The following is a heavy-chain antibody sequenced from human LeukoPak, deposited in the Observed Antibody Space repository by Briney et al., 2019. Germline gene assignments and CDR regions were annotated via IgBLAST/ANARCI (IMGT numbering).Heavy chain of an antibody. CDR1: GFTFSSYG. J-gene: IGHJ4*02. CDR3: AKDRTSPRYNWNDFFDY. V-gene: IGHV3-30*18. CDR2: ISYDGSNK. D-gene: IGHD1-20*01. Sequence: GGSLRLSCAASGFTFSSYGMHWVRQAPGKGLEWVAVISYDGSNKYYADSVKGRFTISRDNSKNTLYLQMNSLSAEDTAVYYCAKDRTSPRYNWNDFFDYWGQGTLVTVSS.